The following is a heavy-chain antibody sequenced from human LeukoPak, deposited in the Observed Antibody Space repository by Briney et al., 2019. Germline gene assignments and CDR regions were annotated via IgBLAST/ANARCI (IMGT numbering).Heavy chain of an antibody. D-gene: IGHD7-27*01. CDR3: ARGLMLGTVDY. CDR2: INHSGST. V-gene: IGHV4-34*01. J-gene: IGHJ4*02. CDR1: GGSFSGYY. Sequence: SETLSLTCAVYGGSFSGYYWSWIRQTQGKGLEWIGEINHSGSTNYNPSLKSRVTISVDTSKNQFSLKLSSVTAADTAVYYCARGLMLGTVDYWGQGTLVTVSS.